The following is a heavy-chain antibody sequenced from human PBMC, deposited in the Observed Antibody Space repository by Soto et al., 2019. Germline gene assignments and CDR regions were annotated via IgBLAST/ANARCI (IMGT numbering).Heavy chain of an antibody. CDR2: IYHRGTT. CDR3: ARGVSPDY. J-gene: IGHJ4*02. CDR1: GGSISSSNW. V-gene: IGHV4-4*02. Sequence: PSETLSLTCAVSGGSISSSNWWSWVRQPPGKGLEWIGEIYHRGTTNYNPSLKSRVTMSVDMSKNQSSLTLTSVTAADTAVYFCARGVSPDYWGQGTLVTVSS.